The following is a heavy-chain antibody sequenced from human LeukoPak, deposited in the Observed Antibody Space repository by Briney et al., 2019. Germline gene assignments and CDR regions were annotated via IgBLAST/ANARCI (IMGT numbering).Heavy chain of an antibody. CDR1: GGSFSGYY. D-gene: IGHD3-10*01. CDR2: INHSGST. V-gene: IGHV4-34*01. CDR3: ARGQNYYGSGSYYRYQYFQH. Sequence: SETLSLTCAVYGGSFSGYYWSWIRQPPGKGLEWIGEINHSGSTNYNPSLKSRVTISVDTSKNQFSLKLSSVTAADTAVYYCARGQNYYGSGSYYRYQYFQHWGQGTLVTVSS. J-gene: IGHJ1*01.